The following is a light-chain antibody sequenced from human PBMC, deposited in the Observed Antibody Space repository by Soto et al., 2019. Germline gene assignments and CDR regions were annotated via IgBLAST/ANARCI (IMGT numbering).Light chain of an antibody. CDR3: QQYGGLPRT. V-gene: IGKV3-20*01. J-gene: IGKJ1*01. CDR2: GAS. CDR1: QSVTSNY. Sequence: DIVLTQSPATLSISPRPIATLTCRASQSVTSNYLAWFQQKPGQAPRLLIYGASNRATGIPDRFSGSGSGTDFTLTISRLEPEDFAVYYCQQYGGLPRTFGQGTKVDIK.